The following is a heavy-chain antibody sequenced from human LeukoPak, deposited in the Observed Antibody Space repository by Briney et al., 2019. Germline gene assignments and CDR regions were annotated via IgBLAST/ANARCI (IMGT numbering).Heavy chain of an antibody. CDR2: ISAYNGNT. D-gene: IGHD4-17*01. J-gene: IGHJ4*02. CDR3: ARDDEGTGMTTVTTGDY. V-gene: IGHV1-18*01. Sequence: ASVKVSCKASGYTFTSYGISWVRQAPGQGLEWMGWISAYNGNTNYAQKLQGRVTMTTDTSTSTAYMELRSLRSDDTAVYYCARDDEGTGMTTVTTGDYWGQGTLVTVSS. CDR1: GYTFTSYG.